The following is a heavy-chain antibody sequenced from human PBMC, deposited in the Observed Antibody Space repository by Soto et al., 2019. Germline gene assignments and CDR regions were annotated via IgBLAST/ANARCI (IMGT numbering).Heavy chain of an antibody. CDR1: GGSISSYY. V-gene: IGHV4-59*08. D-gene: IGHD3-22*01. CDR3: ARSELTYDYDTSGYYRGFHFDY. Sequence: ETLSLTCTVSGGSISSYYWSWIRQPPGKGLEWIGYIFYSENTNYNPSLKSRVTISVDTSKKQFSLKLSSVTAADTAVYYCARSELTYDYDTSGYYRGFHFDYWGQGTLVTVSS. J-gene: IGHJ4*02. CDR2: IFYSENT.